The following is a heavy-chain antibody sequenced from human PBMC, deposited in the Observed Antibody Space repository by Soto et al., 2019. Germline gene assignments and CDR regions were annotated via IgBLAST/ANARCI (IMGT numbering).Heavy chain of an antibody. CDR3: AKDRRGRYYYYYGMDV. J-gene: IGHJ6*02. Sequence: LRLSCAASGFTFSSYGMHWVRQAPGKGLEWVAVISYDGSNKYYADSVKGRFTISRDNSKNTLYLQMNSLRAEDTAVYYCAKDRRGRYYYYYGMDVWGQGSTVTVSS. D-gene: IGHD3-10*01. V-gene: IGHV3-30*18. CDR2: ISYDGSNK. CDR1: GFTFSSYG.